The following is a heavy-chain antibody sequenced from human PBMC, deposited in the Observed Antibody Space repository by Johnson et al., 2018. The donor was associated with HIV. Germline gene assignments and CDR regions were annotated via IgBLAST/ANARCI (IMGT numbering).Heavy chain of an antibody. V-gene: IGHV3-23*04. Sequence: VQLVESGGGVVQPGRSLRLSCAASGFTFSSNAMHWVRQGPGKGLEWVSGISWNSGSIYYADSVKGRFTISRDNSKNTLYLQMNSLRAEDTAVYYCARSMRGAFDIWGQGTMVTVSS. CDR1: GFTFSSNA. J-gene: IGHJ3*02. D-gene: IGHD3-10*01. CDR3: ARSMRGAFDI. CDR2: ISWNSGSI.